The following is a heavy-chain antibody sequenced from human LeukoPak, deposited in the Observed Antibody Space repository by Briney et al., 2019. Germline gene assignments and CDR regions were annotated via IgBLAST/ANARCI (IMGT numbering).Heavy chain of an antibody. V-gene: IGHV4-34*01. Sequence: SETLSLTCAVYGGSFSGYYWSWIRQPPGKGLEWIGEINHSGSTNYNPSLKSRVTISVDTSKNQFSLKLSSVTAADTAVYYCARGAVAGTPDSNYYFDYWGQGTLVTVSS. CDR3: ARGAVAGTPDSNYYFDY. CDR1: GGSFSGYY. D-gene: IGHD6-19*01. J-gene: IGHJ4*02. CDR2: INHSGST.